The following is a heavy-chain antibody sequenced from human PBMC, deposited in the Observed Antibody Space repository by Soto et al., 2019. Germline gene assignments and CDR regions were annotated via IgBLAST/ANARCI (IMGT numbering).Heavy chain of an antibody. J-gene: IGHJ4*02. D-gene: IGHD5-12*01. Sequence: QVQLIQSAGEVKKPGASVKVSCKASGYTFTNYVIHWIRQAPGQGLVWRAWISPLKGNTNYAQKVQGRVTVTTDTSTNTVYMHLSGLRSDDTALYFCARSGEHPFDYWGQGSLVTVSS. CDR1: GYTFTNYV. CDR2: ISPLKGNT. CDR3: ARSGEHPFDY. V-gene: IGHV1-18*01.